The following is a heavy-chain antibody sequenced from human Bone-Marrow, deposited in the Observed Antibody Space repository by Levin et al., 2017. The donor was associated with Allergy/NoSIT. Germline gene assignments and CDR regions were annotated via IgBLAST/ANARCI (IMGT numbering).Heavy chain of an antibody. Sequence: SETLSLTCTVSGGSIDTYYWSWVRQPAGEALEWIGRIYPTGITNYNPSLKSRVTMSVDTSKNQVSLKLTSVTAADTAVYYCAREKDVGGGYYYGIDVWGQGTTVIVSS. D-gene: IGHD1-26*01. CDR2: IYPTGIT. CDR3: AREKDVGGGYYYGIDV. CDR1: GGSIDTYY. J-gene: IGHJ6*02. V-gene: IGHV4-4*07.